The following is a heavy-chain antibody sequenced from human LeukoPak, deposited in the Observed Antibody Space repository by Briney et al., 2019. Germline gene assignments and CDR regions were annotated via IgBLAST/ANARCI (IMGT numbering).Heavy chain of an antibody. V-gene: IGHV3-30*02. CDR3: AKDRVATERYYMDV. J-gene: IGHJ6*03. D-gene: IGHD6-13*01. CDR1: GFTFSSCG. Sequence: GGSLRLSCAASGFTFSSCGMHWVRQAPGKGLEWVAFIRYDGSNKYYADSVKGRFTISRDNSKNTLYLQMNSLRAEDTAVYYCAKDRVATERYYMDVWGKGTTVTISS. CDR2: IRYDGSNK.